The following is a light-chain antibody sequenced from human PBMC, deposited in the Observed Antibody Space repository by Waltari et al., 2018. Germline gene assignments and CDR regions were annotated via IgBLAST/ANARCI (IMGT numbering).Light chain of an antibody. Sequence: SYELTQPPSASVSPGQTARITCSGAALPKQYAYWYQQKSGQAPAQVISEDVKRPPGIPERFSGSSSGTMVTLTISGAQVEDEADYYCYSTDSSGNVQVFGGGTKLTVL. CDR2: EDV. J-gene: IGLJ2*01. CDR3: YSTDSSGNVQV. V-gene: IGLV3-10*01. CDR1: ALPKQY.